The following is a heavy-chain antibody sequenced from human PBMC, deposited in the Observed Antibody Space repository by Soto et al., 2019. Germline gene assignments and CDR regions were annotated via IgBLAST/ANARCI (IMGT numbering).Heavy chain of an antibody. Sequence: QVQLQESGPGLVKPSQTLSLTCTVSGGSISSGGYYWSWIRQHPGTGLEWIGYIYYSGSTYYNPSLKSRVTISVDTSKNQFSLKLSSVTAADTAVYYCARGSDCSGGSCYWGSFDYWGQGTLVTVSS. V-gene: IGHV4-31*03. CDR2: IYYSGST. CDR3: ARGSDCSGGSCYWGSFDY. CDR1: GGSISSGGYY. J-gene: IGHJ4*02. D-gene: IGHD2-15*01.